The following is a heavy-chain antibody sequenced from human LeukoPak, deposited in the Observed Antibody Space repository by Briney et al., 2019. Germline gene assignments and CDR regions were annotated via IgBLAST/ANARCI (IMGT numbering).Heavy chain of an antibody. Sequence: GGSLRLSCAASGFTFDDYAMHWVRQAPGKGLEWVSGISWNSGSIGYADSVKGRFTISRDNSKNTLYLQMNSLRAEDTAVYYCARSSGYPYGMDVWGQGTTVTVSS. CDR1: GFTFDDYA. J-gene: IGHJ6*02. V-gene: IGHV3-9*01. D-gene: IGHD3-3*01. CDR2: ISWNSGSI. CDR3: ARSSGYPYGMDV.